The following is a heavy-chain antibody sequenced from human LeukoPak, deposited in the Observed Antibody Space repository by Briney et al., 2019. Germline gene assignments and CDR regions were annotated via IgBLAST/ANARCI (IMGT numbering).Heavy chain of an antibody. CDR3: ASQSPGYSSSSDA. J-gene: IGHJ5*02. V-gene: IGHV4-59*12. CDR1: GGSISSYY. Sequence: SETLSLTCTVSGGSISSYYWSWIRQPPGKGLEWIGYIYYSGSTNYNPSLKSRVTISVDTSKNQFSLKLSSVTAADTAVYYCASQSPGYSSSSDAWGQGTLVTVSS. CDR2: IYYSGST. D-gene: IGHD6-6*01.